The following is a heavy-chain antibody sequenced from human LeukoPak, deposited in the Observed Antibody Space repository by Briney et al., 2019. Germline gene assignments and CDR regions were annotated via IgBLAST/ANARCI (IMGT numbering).Heavy chain of an antibody. CDR2: FIHSGSI. Sequence: SETLSLTCGVSGGSFSGYYWSWIRQSPGKGLEWIGEFIHSGSINYNPSLKSRVTISVNTSKNQFSLKLSSVTAADTAVYYCAREGSGSYWVYWGQGTLVTASS. CDR3: AREGSGSYWVY. V-gene: IGHV4-34*12. J-gene: IGHJ4*02. D-gene: IGHD1-26*01. CDR1: GGSFSGYY.